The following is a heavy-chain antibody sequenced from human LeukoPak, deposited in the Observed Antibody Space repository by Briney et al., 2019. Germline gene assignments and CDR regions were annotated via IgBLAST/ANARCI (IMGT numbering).Heavy chain of an antibody. V-gene: IGHV3-48*03. CDR3: VFSGYYGRFDY. Sequence: PGGSLRLSCAASGFTFSSYEMNWVRQAPGKGLEWVSYISSSGSTIYYADSVKGRFTISRDNAKNSLYLQMNSLRAQDTAVYYCVFSGYYGRFDYWGQGTLVTVSS. CDR1: GFTFSSYE. J-gene: IGHJ4*02. D-gene: IGHD3-22*01. CDR2: ISSSGSTI.